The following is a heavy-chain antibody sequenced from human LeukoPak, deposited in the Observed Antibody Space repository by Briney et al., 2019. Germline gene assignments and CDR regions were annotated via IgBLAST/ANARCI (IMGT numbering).Heavy chain of an antibody. CDR1: GGSISSYY. CDR2: IYYSGST. CDR3: ARDGYSSWYYFDY. Sequence: SETLSLTCTVSGGSISSYYWNWIRQPPGKGLEWIGYIYYSGSTNYNPSLKSRVTISVDTSKNQFSLKLSSVTAADTAVYYCARDGYSSWYYFDYWGQGTLVTVSS. V-gene: IGHV4-59*01. J-gene: IGHJ4*02. D-gene: IGHD2-2*03.